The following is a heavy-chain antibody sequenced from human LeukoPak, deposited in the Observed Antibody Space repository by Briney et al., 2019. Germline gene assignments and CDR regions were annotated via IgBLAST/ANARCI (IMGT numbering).Heavy chain of an antibody. CDR1: GFTFSSYA. Sequence: GGSLRLSCSASGFTFSSYAMHWVRQAPGKGLEYVSAISSNGGSTYYADSVKGRFTISRDNSKNTLYLQMNSLRAEDTAVYYCARSRYFDLYGMDVWGQGTTVTVSS. D-gene: IGHD3-9*01. CDR3: ARSRYFDLYGMDV. CDR2: ISSNGGST. J-gene: IGHJ6*02. V-gene: IGHV3-64*04.